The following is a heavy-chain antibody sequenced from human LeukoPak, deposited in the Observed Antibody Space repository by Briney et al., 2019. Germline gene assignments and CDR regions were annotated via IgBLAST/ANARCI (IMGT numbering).Heavy chain of an antibody. CDR2: ISYDGSNK. J-gene: IGHJ4*02. D-gene: IGHD3-10*01. Sequence: GRSLRLSCAASGFTFSSYGMHWVRQAPGKGLEWVAVISYDGSNKYYADSVKGRFTISRDNSKNTLYLQMNSLRTEDTAVYYCAKDIGEGGQWAFNYWGQGTLVTVSS. CDR1: GFTFSSYG. CDR3: AKDIGEGGQWAFNY. V-gene: IGHV3-30*18.